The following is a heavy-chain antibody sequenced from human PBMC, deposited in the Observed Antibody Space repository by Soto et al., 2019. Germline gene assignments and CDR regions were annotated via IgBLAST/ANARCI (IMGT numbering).Heavy chain of an antibody. Sequence: PGGSVRLSCEASGFTFTFETYEMNWVWQAPGKGLEWVAYISSSSSYIYYADSVKGRFTISRDNAKNSLYLQMHSLRAEDTAVYYCGSDCDDYSYDWFYAWAQRELVTVSS. CDR3: GSDCDDYSYDWFYA. D-gene: IGHD2-15*01. V-gene: IGHV3-21*05. CDR2: ISSSSSYI. J-gene: IGHJ5*02. CDR1: GFTFTFETYE.